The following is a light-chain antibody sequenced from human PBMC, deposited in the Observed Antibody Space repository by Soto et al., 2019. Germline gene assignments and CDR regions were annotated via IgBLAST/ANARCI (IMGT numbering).Light chain of an antibody. CDR1: RIDIGGSNY. V-gene: IGLV2-14*01. J-gene: IGLJ1*01. CDR2: DVI. Sequence: QPALTQPASVSGSPGQSITISCTGTRIDIGGSNYVSWYQQHPGNAPTLMIYDVINRPSGVSNRFSGSKSGNTASLTISGRQAEDEADYNCSSYTSSSTPYVFCTGTKVTVL. CDR3: SSYTSSSTPYV.